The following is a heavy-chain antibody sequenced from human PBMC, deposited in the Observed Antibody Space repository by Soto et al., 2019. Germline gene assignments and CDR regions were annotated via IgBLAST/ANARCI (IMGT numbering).Heavy chain of an antibody. V-gene: IGHV4-30-4*01. CDR2: IYYSGST. D-gene: IGHD2-15*01. CDR1: GGSISSGDYY. Sequence: PSETLSLTCTVSGGSISSGDYYWSWIRQPPGKDLEWIGYIYYSGSTYYKPSLKSRVTISVDTSKNQFSLKLSSVTAADTDVYNCVSVLSVVIVGVVAARAPGIYGMDVWGQGTTVTVSS. CDR3: VSVLSVVIVGVVAARAPGIYGMDV. J-gene: IGHJ6*02.